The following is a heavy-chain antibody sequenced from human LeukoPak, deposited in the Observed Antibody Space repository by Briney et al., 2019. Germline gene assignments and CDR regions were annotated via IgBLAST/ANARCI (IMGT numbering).Heavy chain of an antibody. CDR2: IHNTGST. J-gene: IGHJ4*02. Sequence: PSETLSLTCTASGGSISSVAYYWGWIRQPPGKGLEWIATIHNTGSTYYNPSLKSRITISIDASRNQISLELNSVTAADTAIYYCAKSHLGVPHDYWGQGTLVTVSS. V-gene: IGHV4-39*01. CDR1: GGSISSVAYY. D-gene: IGHD3-3*01. CDR3: AKSHLGVPHDY.